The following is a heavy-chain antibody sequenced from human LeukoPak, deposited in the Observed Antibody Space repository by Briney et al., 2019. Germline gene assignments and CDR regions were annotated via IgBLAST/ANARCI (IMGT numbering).Heavy chain of an antibody. V-gene: IGHV4-59*01. CDR2: IYYCGST. CDR1: GGSISSYY. Sequence: PSETLSLTCTVSGGSISSYYWSWIRQPPGKGLEWIGYIYYCGSTNYNPSLKSRVTISVDTSKNQFSLKLSSVTAADTAVYYCARDIDSSSSFDYWGQGTLVTVSS. CDR3: ARDIDSSSSFDY. J-gene: IGHJ4*02. D-gene: IGHD6-6*01.